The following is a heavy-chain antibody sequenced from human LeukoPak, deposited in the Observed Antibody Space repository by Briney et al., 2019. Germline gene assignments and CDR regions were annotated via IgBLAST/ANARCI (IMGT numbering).Heavy chain of an antibody. CDR3: ARRWNYGRNYYIDV. CDR1: GGSFSNDY. V-gene: IGHV4-34*01. D-gene: IGHD1-7*01. CDR2: INDSGRI. J-gene: IGHJ6*03. Sequence: SETLSLTCAVYGGSFSNDYWSWIRQPPGKGLEWIGEINDSGRINYNPSLMSRVTISVDTSKNQFSLRLPSVTARDTAVYYCARRWNYGRNYYIDVWGKGATVSVSS.